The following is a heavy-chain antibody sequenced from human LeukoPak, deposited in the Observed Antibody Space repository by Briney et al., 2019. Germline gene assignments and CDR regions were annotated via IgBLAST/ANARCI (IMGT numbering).Heavy chain of an antibody. J-gene: IGHJ5*02. D-gene: IGHD3-10*01. CDR1: GFTFTSHA. CDR2: INKGGDFF. CDR3: ARVPGGSGSYLWWFAP. V-gene: IGHV3-21*01. Sequence: PGGSLRLSCAASGFTFTSHAMNWVRQTPGKGLEWVASINKGGDFFKYADSVAGRFTIPRDNAKNALFLQMSSLRVEDTAVYYCARVPGGSGSYLWWFAPWGQGTLVTVSS.